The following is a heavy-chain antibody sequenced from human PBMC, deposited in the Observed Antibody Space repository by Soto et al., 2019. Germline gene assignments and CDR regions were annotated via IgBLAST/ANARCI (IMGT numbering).Heavy chain of an antibody. V-gene: IGHV4-31*03. CDR2: IYYSGTT. CDR3: ARDSAASWNLFDY. J-gene: IGHJ4*02. D-gene: IGHD1-1*01. Sequence: SETLSLTCTVSGGSISSGAYNWSWIRQHPGRGLEWIGYIYYSGTTNYNPSLKSRLTISGDTSQNQFSLRLSSVTAADTAVYYCARDSAASWNLFDYWGQGTLVTVSS. CDR1: GGSISSGAYN.